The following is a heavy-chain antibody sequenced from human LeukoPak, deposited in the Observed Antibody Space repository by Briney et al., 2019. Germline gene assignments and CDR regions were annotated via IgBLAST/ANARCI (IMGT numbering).Heavy chain of an antibody. J-gene: IGHJ4*02. CDR2: IKQDGSEK. V-gene: IGHV3-7*04. D-gene: IGHD2-2*01. Sequence: GGSLSLSCAASGFTFSSNWMSWVRQAPGKGLEWVANIKQDGSEKYYVDSVKGRFTISRDNAKNSLYLQMNSLRAEDTAVYYCARGSSTSSWGQGTLVTVSS. CDR3: ARGSSTSS. CDR1: GFTFSSNW.